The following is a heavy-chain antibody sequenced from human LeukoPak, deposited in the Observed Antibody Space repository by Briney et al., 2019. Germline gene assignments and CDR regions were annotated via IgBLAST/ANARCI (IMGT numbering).Heavy chain of an antibody. CDR2: IYYSGSI. V-gene: IGHV4-59*01. D-gene: IGHD1/OR15-1a*01. J-gene: IGHJ3*02. CDR1: GGSISGYY. CDR3: VRNTLGHYDAFDI. Sequence: SETLSLTCTVSGGSISGYYWSWIRQPPGKGLEWIGYIYYSGSINYNSSLKSRVAISVETSRNQFSLKLSSMTAADTAVYYCVRNTLGHYDAFDIWGQGTMVTVSS.